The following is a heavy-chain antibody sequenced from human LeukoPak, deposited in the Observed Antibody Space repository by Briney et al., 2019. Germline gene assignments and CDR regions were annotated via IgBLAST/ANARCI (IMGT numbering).Heavy chain of an antibody. V-gene: IGHV3-23*01. J-gene: IGHJ6*03. CDR1: GFTFSTYA. D-gene: IGHD3-22*01. CDR3: AKDLVVDYYYYYYMDV. Sequence: GGSLRLSCAASGFTFSTYAMGWARQAPGKGLEWLSGIGADGVDTFYADSAKGRFTISRDNSKNTLYLQMNSLRAEDTAVYYCAKDLVVDYYYYYYMDVWGKGTTVTVSS. CDR2: IGADGVDT.